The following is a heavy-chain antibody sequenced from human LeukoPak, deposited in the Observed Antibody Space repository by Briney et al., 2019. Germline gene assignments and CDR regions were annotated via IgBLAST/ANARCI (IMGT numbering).Heavy chain of an antibody. CDR2: ISNTGST. Sequence: SETLSLTCTVSGGSISSYYWSWIRQPPGKGLEWIGYISNTGSTKYNPSLESRVTISVDTSKIQFSLKVSSVTAADTAVYYCARSAGDLWGQGTLVTVSS. CDR1: GGSISSYY. J-gene: IGHJ5*02. CDR3: ARSAGDL. V-gene: IGHV4-59*01.